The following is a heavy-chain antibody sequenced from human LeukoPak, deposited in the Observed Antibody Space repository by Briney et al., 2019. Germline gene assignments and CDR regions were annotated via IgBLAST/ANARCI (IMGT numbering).Heavy chain of an antibody. D-gene: IGHD3-9*01. Sequence: PSGTLSLTCAVSGYSLTRGYYCGWIPQPPGKGLEWSGIIYHSGSTYYNPSVKSRVTISVDTSKSQFSLKLSSVTAADTAVYYCARYDYDILTGSYPHLHDAFDIWGQGTMVTVSS. J-gene: IGHJ3*02. CDR2: IYHSGST. V-gene: IGHV4-38-2*01. CDR3: ARYDYDILTGSYPHLHDAFDI. CDR1: GYSLTRGYY.